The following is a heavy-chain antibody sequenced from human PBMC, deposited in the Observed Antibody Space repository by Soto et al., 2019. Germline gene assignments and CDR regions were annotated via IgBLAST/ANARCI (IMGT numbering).Heavy chain of an antibody. Sequence: PSETLSLTCTVSGGSISSYYWXWIRQPPGRGLEWIGYIYYSGSTNYSPSLKSRVTISVDTSKNQFSLKLSSVTAADTAVYYCAREACSSTSCYVYFDYWXQGTLVTVSS. CDR1: GGSISSYY. V-gene: IGHV4-59*01. CDR2: IYYSGST. CDR3: AREACSSTSCYVYFDY. J-gene: IGHJ4*02. D-gene: IGHD2-2*01.